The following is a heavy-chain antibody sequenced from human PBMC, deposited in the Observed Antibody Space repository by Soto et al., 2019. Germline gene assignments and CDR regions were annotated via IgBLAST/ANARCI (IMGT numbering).Heavy chain of an antibody. Sequence: GASVKVSCKASGYTFTSYGISWVRQAPGQGLEWMGWISAYNGNTNYAQKLQGRVTMTTDTSTSTAYMELRSLRSDDTAVYYCAREGNYYDSNDVFDIWGQGTMVTGSS. CDR2: ISAYNGNT. V-gene: IGHV1-18*01. D-gene: IGHD3-22*01. J-gene: IGHJ3*02. CDR3: AREGNYYDSNDVFDI. CDR1: GYTFTSYG.